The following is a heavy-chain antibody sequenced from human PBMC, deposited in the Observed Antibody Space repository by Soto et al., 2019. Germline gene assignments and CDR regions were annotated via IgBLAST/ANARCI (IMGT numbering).Heavy chain of an antibody. CDR3: AKVGGSGWFDAFDI. Sequence: LRLSCAASGFSFSTYASSWVRQAPGKGLDWVSVISGSGGSTDYAGSVKGRFTISRDNSKNALYLQMNSLRAEDTALYYCAKVGGSGWFDAFDIWGQGTMVTV. J-gene: IGHJ3*02. V-gene: IGHV3-23*01. D-gene: IGHD6-19*01. CDR1: GFSFSTYA. CDR2: ISGSGGST.